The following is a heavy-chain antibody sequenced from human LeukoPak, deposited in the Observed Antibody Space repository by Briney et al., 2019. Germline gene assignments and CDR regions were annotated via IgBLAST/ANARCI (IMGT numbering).Heavy chain of an antibody. J-gene: IGHJ4*02. CDR1: GFTFSTYG. V-gene: IGHV3-30*02. CDR3: AKEGNYYDSTGFEY. D-gene: IGHD3-22*01. Sequence: PGGSLRLSCAASGFTFSTYGMHWVRQAPGKGLEWVAFIRYDGSNKYYADSVKGRFTISRDTSKNTLYLQMNSLRAEDTAIYYCAKEGNYYDSTGFEYWGQGTLVTVSS. CDR2: IRYDGSNK.